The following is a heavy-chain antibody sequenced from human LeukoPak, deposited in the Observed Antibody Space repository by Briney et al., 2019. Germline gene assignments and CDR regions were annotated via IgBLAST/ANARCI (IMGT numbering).Heavy chain of an antibody. D-gene: IGHD2-15*01. CDR3: ARDPPGYCSGGSCYTFDY. J-gene: IGHJ4*02. Sequence: GGSLRLSCAASGFTFTDYYMSWIRKAPGKGLEWVSYISSSSSYTNYADSVKGRFTISRDNAKNSLYLQMNSLRAEDTAVYYCARDPPGYCSGGSCYTFDYWGQGTLVTVSS. CDR1: GFTFTDYY. CDR2: ISSSSSYT. V-gene: IGHV3-11*06.